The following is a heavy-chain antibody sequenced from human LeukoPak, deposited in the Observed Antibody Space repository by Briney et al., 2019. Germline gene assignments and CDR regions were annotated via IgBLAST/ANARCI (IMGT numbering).Heavy chain of an antibody. V-gene: IGHV4-39*07. J-gene: IGHJ4*02. CDR1: GGSISSSNYY. Sequence: SETLSLTCTISGGSISSSNYYWGWIRQPPGKGLEWIGSIYYSGSTNYNPSLKSRVTISVDTSKNQFSLKLSSVTAADTAVYYCAREGGVAGTGTNFDYWGQGTLVTVSS. CDR2: IYYSGST. CDR3: AREGGVAGTGTNFDY. D-gene: IGHD6-19*01.